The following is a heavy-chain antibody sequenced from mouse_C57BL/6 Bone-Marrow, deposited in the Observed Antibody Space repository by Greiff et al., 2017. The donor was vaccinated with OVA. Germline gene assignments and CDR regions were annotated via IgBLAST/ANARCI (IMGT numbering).Heavy chain of an antibody. CDR3: ARDRKIYYDYDKGFDY. CDR2: INYDGSST. Sequence: EVQLVESEGGLVQPGSSMKLSCTASGFTFSDYYMAWVRQVPEKGLEWVANINYDGSSTYYLDSLKSRFIISRDNAKNILYLQMSSLKSEDTATYYCARDRKIYYDYDKGFDYWGQGTTLTVSS. V-gene: IGHV5-16*01. D-gene: IGHD2-4*01. J-gene: IGHJ2*01. CDR1: GFTFSDYY.